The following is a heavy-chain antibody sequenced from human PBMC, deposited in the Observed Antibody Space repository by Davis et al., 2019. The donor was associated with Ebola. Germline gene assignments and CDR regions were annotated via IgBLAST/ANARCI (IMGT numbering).Heavy chain of an antibody. V-gene: IGHV1-3*01. Sequence: ASVKVSCKASGYTFTSYAIHWVRQAPGQRLEWMGWINAGNGNTKYSQKFQGRVTITRDTSASTAYMELSSLRSEDTAVYYCARVITLGSGWYYRPGYFDYWGQGTLVTVSS. D-gene: IGHD6-19*01. J-gene: IGHJ4*02. CDR2: INAGNGNT. CDR1: GYTFTSYA. CDR3: ARVITLGSGWYYRPGYFDY.